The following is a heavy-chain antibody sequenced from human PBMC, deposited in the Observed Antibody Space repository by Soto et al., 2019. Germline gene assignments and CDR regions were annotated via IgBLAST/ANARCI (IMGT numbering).Heavy chain of an antibody. CDR2: ISYSSSTI. CDR1: GFTFSDYY. CDR3: ARDVATITIYYGMDV. V-gene: IGHV3-11*01. D-gene: IGHD5-12*01. Sequence: GGSLRLSCAASGFTFSDYYMYWIRQAPGKGLEWVSYISYSSSTIYYADSVKGRFTISRDNAKNSLYLQMNSLGAEDTAVYYCARDVATITIYYGMDVWGQGTTVTVSS. J-gene: IGHJ6*02.